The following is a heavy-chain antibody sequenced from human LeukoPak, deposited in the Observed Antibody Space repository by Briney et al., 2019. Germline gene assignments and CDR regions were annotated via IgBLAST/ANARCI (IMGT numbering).Heavy chain of an antibody. CDR1: GYTFTSYY. Sequence: ASVKVSCKASGYTFTSYYMHWVRQAPGQGLEWMGWINPNSGGTNYAQKFQGRVTMTRDTSISTAYMELSRLRSDDTAVYYCARGPIVVVPASYYYYYMDVWGKGTTVTVSS. J-gene: IGHJ6*03. D-gene: IGHD2-2*01. CDR3: ARGPIVVVPASYYYYYMDV. V-gene: IGHV1-2*02. CDR2: INPNSGGT.